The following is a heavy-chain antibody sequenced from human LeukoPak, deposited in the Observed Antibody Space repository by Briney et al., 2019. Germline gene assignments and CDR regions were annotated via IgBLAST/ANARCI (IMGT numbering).Heavy chain of an antibody. CDR3: AKGSSPSRPYYFDN. J-gene: IGHJ4*02. CDR2: IYSGGST. D-gene: IGHD3-10*01. V-gene: IGHV3-53*01. Sequence: GGSLRLSCAASGFTVSSNYMSWVRQAPGKGLEWVSVIYSGGSTYYADSVKGRFTISRDNSKNTLYLQMNSLRAEDTAVYYCAKGSSPSRPYYFDNWGQGTLVTVSS. CDR1: GFTVSSNY.